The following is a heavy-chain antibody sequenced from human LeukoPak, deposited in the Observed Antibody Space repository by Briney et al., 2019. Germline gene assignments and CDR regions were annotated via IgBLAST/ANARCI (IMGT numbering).Heavy chain of an antibody. CDR1: GYTVSSNY. D-gene: IGHD3-10*01. V-gene: IGHV3-66*01. J-gene: IGHJ3*02. CDR2: IYSGGST. Sequence: GGSLRLSCATSGYTVSSNYMTWVRQAPGKGLEWVSVIYSGGSTYYADSVKGRFTISRDNSKNTLYLQMNSLRAEDTAVYYCARAPYGSGSYYTPPDAFDIWGQGTMVTVSS. CDR3: ARAPYGSGSYYTPPDAFDI.